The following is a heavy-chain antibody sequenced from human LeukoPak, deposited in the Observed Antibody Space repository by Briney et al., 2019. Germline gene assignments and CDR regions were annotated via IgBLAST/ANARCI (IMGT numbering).Heavy chain of an antibody. D-gene: IGHD3-9*01. CDR1: GFTFSSYE. J-gene: IGHJ6*04. V-gene: IGHV3-48*03. CDR3: ARDHYYDILTGYYGMDV. Sequence: PGGSLRLSCAASGFTFSSYEMNWVRQAPGKGLEWVSYISSSGSTIYYADSVKGRFTISRDNAKNSLYLQMNSLRAGDTAVYYCARDHYYDILTGYYGMDVWGKGTTVTVSS. CDR2: ISSSGSTI.